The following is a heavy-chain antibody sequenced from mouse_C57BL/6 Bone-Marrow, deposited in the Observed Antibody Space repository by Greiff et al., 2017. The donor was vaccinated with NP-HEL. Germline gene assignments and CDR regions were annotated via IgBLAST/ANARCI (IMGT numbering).Heavy chain of an antibody. CDR2: FYPGSGSI. D-gene: IGHD1-1*01. V-gene: IGHV1-62-2*01. CDR1: GYTFTEYP. CDR3: ARHEGLEYYGSSYGYFDV. Sequence: QVQLQQSGAELVKPGASVKLSCKASGYTFTEYPIHWVKQRSGQGLEWIGWFYPGSGSIKYNEKFKDKATLTADKYSSTVYMELSRLTSEDSAVYFCARHEGLEYYGSSYGYFDVWGTGTTVTVSS. J-gene: IGHJ1*03.